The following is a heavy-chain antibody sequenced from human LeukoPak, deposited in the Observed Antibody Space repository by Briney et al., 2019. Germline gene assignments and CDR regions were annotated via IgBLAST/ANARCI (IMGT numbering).Heavy chain of an antibody. V-gene: IGHV3-48*04. Sequence: PGGSLRLSCAASGFTFSSYSMNWVRQAPGKGLEWVSYISSGSGSIYYADSVKGRFTISRDNAKISLYLQMNSLRAEDTAVYYCATYSSSNAREFQYWGQGTLVTVSS. D-gene: IGHD2-2*01. CDR1: GFTFSSYS. J-gene: IGHJ1*01. CDR3: ATYSSSNAREFQY. CDR2: ISSGSGSI.